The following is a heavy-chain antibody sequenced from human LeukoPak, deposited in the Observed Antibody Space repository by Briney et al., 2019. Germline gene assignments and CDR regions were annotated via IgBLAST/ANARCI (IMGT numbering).Heavy chain of an antibody. V-gene: IGHV3-7*01. Sequence: GGSLRLSCAASGFTFSSYWMSGVRQAPGKGLEWVANIKEDGSQKNYVDSVKGRFTISRDNAKKSLYLQMISLRAEDTAVYYCARDRPSGSYDYWGQGALVTVSS. CDR1: GFTFSSYW. D-gene: IGHD1-26*01. J-gene: IGHJ4*02. CDR3: ARDRPSGSYDY. CDR2: IKEDGSQK.